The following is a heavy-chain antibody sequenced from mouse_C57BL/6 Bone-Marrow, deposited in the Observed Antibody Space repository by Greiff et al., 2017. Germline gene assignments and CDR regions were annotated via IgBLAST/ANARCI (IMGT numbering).Heavy chain of an antibody. CDR3: ARSGLRYPAWFAY. J-gene: IGHJ3*01. V-gene: IGHV1-64*01. D-gene: IGHD1-1*01. CDR1: GYTFTSYW. CDR2: IHPNSGST. Sequence: QVQLQQPGAELVKPGASVKLSCKASGYTFTSYWMHWVKQRPGHGLEWIGMIHPNSGSTNYNEKFKSKATLTVDKSSSTAYMQLSSLTSEDSAVYYCARSGLRYPAWFAYWGQGTLVTVSA.